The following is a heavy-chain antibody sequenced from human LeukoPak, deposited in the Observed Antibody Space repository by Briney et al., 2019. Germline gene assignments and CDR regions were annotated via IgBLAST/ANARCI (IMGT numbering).Heavy chain of an antibody. CDR3: AKVESSSPVGAFDI. V-gene: IGHV3-23*01. CDR1: DFTFSNAW. D-gene: IGHD6-13*01. Sequence: GGSLRLSCAASDFTFSNAWMNWVRQAPGKGLEWVSAISGSGGSTYYADSVKGRFTISRDNSKNTLYLQMNSLRAEDTAVYYCAKVESSSPVGAFDIWGQGTMVTVSS. J-gene: IGHJ3*02. CDR2: ISGSGGST.